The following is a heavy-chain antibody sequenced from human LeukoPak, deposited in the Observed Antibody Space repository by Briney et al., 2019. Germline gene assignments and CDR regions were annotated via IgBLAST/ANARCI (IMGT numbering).Heavy chain of an antibody. CDR2: ISASSTYI. CDR1: GFTFSSYN. J-gene: IGHJ4*02. CDR3: ARDGEAAGTDLDY. D-gene: IGHD6-13*01. Sequence: GGSLRLSCAASGFTFSSYNMNWVRQAPGKGLEWVSSISASSTYIYYADSVKGRLTISRDNAKNSMYLQVNNLRAEDTAVYYCARDGEAAGTDLDYWGQGTLVTVSS. V-gene: IGHV3-21*06.